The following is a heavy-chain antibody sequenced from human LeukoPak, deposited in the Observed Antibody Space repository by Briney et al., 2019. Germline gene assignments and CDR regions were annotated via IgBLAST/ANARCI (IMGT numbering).Heavy chain of an antibody. J-gene: IGHJ5*02. CDR3: THLGWFDP. CDR1: GFTFSSYS. V-gene: IGHV3-21*01. Sequence: GGSLRLSCAASGFTFSSYSMNWVRQAPGKGLEWVSSITSSSSYIYYADSVKGRFTISRDNAKNSLYLQMSSLRAEDTAVYYCTHLGWFDPWGQGTLVTVSS. CDR2: ITSSSSYI.